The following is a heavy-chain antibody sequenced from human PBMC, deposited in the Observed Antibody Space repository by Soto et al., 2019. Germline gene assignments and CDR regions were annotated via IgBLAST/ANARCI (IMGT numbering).Heavy chain of an antibody. J-gene: IGHJ5*01. Sequence: QVQLQQSEPGLVKPSQTLSLTCAISGDSVSSSSVTWNWIRQSPSRGLEWLGRTYYRSKWYNDYAESVKSRIIINPDTSKNQFSLHLTSVTPEDTAVYYCVRLIGNSWLDFWGQGTLVTVSS. V-gene: IGHV6-1*01. CDR3: VRLIGNSWLDF. CDR2: TYYRSKWYN. CDR1: GDSVSSSSVT. D-gene: IGHD1-26*01.